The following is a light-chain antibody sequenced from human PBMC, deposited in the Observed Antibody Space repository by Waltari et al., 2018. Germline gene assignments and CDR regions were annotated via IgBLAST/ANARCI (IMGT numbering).Light chain of an antibody. CDR2: GAT. V-gene: IGLV2-23*01. CDR3: CTFTSSGTWV. Sequence: QSALTQPASVSGSPGQSITISCTSDVGNYHLVSWYQQRPGTAPKLKIYGATKRPSGVSDRFSDSKSVNTASLTISGLQAEDEADYYCCTFTSSGTWVFGGGTKLTVL. J-gene: IGLJ2*01. CDR1: SDVGNYHL.